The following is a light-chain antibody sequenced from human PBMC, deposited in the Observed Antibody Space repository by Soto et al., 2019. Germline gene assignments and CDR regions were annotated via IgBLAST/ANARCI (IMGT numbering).Light chain of an antibody. Sequence: QSVLTQPPSMSAAPGQKVTITFSGSSSNVGNNFVSWYQQLPGTAPKLLIFDNSQRPSGIPDRFFGSKSGTSATLAITGPQTGDEAVYYCGTWDTKLNAVVFGGGTKLTVL. CDR3: GTWDTKLNAVV. CDR2: DNS. CDR1: SSNVGNNF. V-gene: IGLV1-51*01. J-gene: IGLJ2*01.